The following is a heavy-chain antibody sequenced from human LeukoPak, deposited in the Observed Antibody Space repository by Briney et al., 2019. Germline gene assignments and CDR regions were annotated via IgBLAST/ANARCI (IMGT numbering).Heavy chain of an antibody. D-gene: IGHD3-3*01. Sequence: GSLRLSCAASGFTISSYAMSWVRQAPGKGLEWVSAISGSGGSTYYADSVKGRFTISRDNSKNTLYLQMNSLRAEDTAVYYCAKDGPDDFWTGYDYWGQGTLVTVSS. CDR1: GFTISSYA. CDR3: AKDGPDDFWTGYDY. V-gene: IGHV3-23*01. J-gene: IGHJ4*02. CDR2: ISGSGGST.